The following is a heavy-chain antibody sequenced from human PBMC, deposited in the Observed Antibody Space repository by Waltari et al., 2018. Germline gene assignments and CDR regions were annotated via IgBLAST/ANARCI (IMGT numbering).Heavy chain of an antibody. J-gene: IGHJ6*03. D-gene: IGHD3-3*02. Sequence: QVQLVQSGAEVKKPGSSVKVSCKASGGTFSSYDISWVRQAPGQGREWMGGIIPIFGTANYAQKFQGRVTITTDESTSTAYMELSSLRSEDTAVYYCARHPSAFGYYYYMDVWGKGTTVTVSS. CDR2: IIPIFGTA. CDR1: GGTFSSYD. CDR3: ARHPSAFGYYYYMDV. V-gene: IGHV1-69*05.